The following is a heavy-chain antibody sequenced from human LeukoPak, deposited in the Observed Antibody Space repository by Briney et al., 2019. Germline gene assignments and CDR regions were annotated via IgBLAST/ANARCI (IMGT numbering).Heavy chain of an antibody. V-gene: IGHV3-13*01. CDR3: VRGGSSGYWSLTDFDY. CDR2: IGTAGDS. CDR1: GFTFSSYW. J-gene: IGHJ4*02. D-gene: IGHD3-22*01. Sequence: PGGSLRLSCAASGFTFSSYWMSWVRQAAGKGLEWVSVIGTAGDSYYPGSVKGRFTISRENAKNSFYLQMNSLRAGDTAVYYCVRGGSSGYWSLTDFDYWGQGTLVTVSS.